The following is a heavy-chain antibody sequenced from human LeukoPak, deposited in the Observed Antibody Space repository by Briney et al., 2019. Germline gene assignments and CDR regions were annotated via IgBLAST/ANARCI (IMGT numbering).Heavy chain of an antibody. D-gene: IGHD1-7*01. Sequence: GGSLRLSCAASGFTFSSYAMSWVRQAPGKGLEWVLGVSDSGDGTHYADSVKGRFTISRDNSKNTLYLQMNNLRAEDTAVYYCAKDRACGQWNCQGSDYWGQGTLVTVSS. V-gene: IGHV3-23*01. CDR2: VSDSGDGT. J-gene: IGHJ4*02. CDR1: GFTFSSYA. CDR3: AKDRACGQWNCQGSDY.